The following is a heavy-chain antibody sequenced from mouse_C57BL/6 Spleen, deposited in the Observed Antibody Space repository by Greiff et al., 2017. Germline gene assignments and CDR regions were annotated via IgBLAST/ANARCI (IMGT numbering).Heavy chain of an antibody. J-gene: IGHJ1*03. Sequence: EVKLVESGGGLVKPGGSLKLSCAASGFTFSSYAMSWVRQTPEKRLEWVATISDGGSSTYYPDNVKGRFTISRDNAKNNLYLQMSHLKSEDTAMYYCARDRNTTGSYWYFDVWGTGTTVTVSS. V-gene: IGHV5-4*01. CDR3: ARDRNTTGSYWYFDV. D-gene: IGHD1-1*01. CDR1: GFTFSSYA. CDR2: ISDGGSST.